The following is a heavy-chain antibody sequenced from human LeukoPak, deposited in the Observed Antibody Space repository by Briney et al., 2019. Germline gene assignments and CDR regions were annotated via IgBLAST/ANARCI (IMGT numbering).Heavy chain of an antibody. CDR3: ARMRYYYDSSGYSHPYFDY. D-gene: IGHD3-22*01. V-gene: IGHV1-18*01. CDR2: ISAYNGNT. J-gene: IGHJ4*02. Sequence: ASVKVSCKASGYTFTSHAIYWVRQAPGQRLEWMGWISAYNGNTNYAQKLQGRVTMTTDTSTSSAYMELRSLRSDDTAVYYCARMRYYYDSSGYSHPYFDYWGQGTLVTVSS. CDR1: GYTFTSHA.